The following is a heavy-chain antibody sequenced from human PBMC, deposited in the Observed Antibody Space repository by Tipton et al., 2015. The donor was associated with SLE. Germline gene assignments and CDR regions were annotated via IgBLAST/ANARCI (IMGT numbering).Heavy chain of an antibody. Sequence: TLSLTCTVSGGSISSYYWSWIRQPPGKGLEWIGYIYDSGSTNYNPSVKSRLTISVDTSKNQFFLKLRSVSAADTAVYYCVRMGYNYGLDYWGQGALVTVSS. J-gene: IGHJ4*02. V-gene: IGHV4-59*01. CDR1: GGSISSYY. CDR2: IYDSGST. D-gene: IGHD3-10*01. CDR3: VRMGYNYGLDY.